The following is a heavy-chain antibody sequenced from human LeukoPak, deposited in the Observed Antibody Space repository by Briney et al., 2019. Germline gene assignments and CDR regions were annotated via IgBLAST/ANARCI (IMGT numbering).Heavy chain of an antibody. CDR3: ASWGYYCGSGSPSNFDY. CDR1: GFTFSSYA. D-gene: IGHD3-10*01. J-gene: IGHJ4*02. Sequence: GGSLRLSCAASGFTFSSYAMSWVRQAPGRGLEWVSAISGSGGSTYYADSVKGRFTISRDNYKIRLYLQMPSLRAADPAVYYCASWGYYCGSGSPSNFDYWGQGTMVTVSS. CDR2: ISGSGGST. V-gene: IGHV3-23*01.